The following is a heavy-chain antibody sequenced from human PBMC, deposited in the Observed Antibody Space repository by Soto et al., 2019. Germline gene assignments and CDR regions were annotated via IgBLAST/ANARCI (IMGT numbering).Heavy chain of an antibody. V-gene: IGHV3-23*01. CDR2: ISGGSYST. CDR1: GFTFSSYA. Sequence: GGSLRLSCAASGFTFSSYAMTWVRQVPGKGLEWVSTISGGSYSTYSADSVKGRFTISRDNSKNTLFLQMNSLRADDTAVDYCAKESRFSDYVRAFDIWGQGTMVTVSS. CDR3: AKESRFSDYVRAFDI. D-gene: IGHD5-12*01. J-gene: IGHJ3*02.